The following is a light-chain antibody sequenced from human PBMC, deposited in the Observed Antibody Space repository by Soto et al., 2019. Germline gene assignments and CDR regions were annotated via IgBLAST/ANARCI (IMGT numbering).Light chain of an antibody. CDR1: QSISTW. CDR2: DAS. Sequence: DIQMTQSPPTLSASVGDRVTITCRASQSISTWLAWYQQKPGKVPKLLIYDASSLESGVPSRFSGSGSGTEFTLTISSLRPDDSATYYCQQYNYFWAFGQGTKV. CDR3: QQYNYFWA. V-gene: IGKV1-5*01. J-gene: IGKJ1*01.